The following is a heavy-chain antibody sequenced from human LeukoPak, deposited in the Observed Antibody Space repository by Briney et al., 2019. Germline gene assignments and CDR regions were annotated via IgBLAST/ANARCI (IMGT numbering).Heavy chain of an antibody. J-gene: IGHJ6*03. CDR2: INPNSGGT. CDR3: ARVMPYYYYYCMDV. Sequence: ASVKVSCKASGYTFTGYYMHWVRQAPGQGLEWMGWINPNSGGTNYAQKFQGRVTMTRDTSISTAYMELSRLRSDDTAVYYCARVMPYYYYYCMDVWGKGTTVTVSS. V-gene: IGHV1-2*02. D-gene: IGHD2-2*01. CDR1: GYTFTGYY.